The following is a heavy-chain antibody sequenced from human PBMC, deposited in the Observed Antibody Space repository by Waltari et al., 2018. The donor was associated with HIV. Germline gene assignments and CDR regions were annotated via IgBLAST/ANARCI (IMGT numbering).Heavy chain of an antibody. Sequence: EVQLVESGGGLVKPGGTLRLSCEASGVTVSSNWLHWVRQAPGKGLVWVSCSNKDGSNTRYADSVKGRLTISRDNAKNTLYLQMNSLRAEDTAVYYCARGVGYGMDVWGQGTTVTVSS. D-gene: IGHD2-15*01. CDR2: SNKDGSNT. J-gene: IGHJ6*02. V-gene: IGHV3-74*01. CDR3: ARGVGYGMDV. CDR1: GVTVSSNW.